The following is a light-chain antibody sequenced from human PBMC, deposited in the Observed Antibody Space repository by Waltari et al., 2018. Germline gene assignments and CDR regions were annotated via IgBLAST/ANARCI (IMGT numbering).Light chain of an antibody. CDR2: CAS. Sequence: DSVMSEYPDPRAGSLGERANINGKASESVLYSSNNKNYLAWYQQQPGQPPKLLIYCASTRESGVPDRFSCSGSGTDFTLTISSLQAEDVAVYYCQHYYSTPIPFGQVTRLEIK. CDR3: QHYYSTPIP. J-gene: IGKJ5*01. V-gene: IGKV4-1*01. CDR1: ESVLYSSNNKNY.